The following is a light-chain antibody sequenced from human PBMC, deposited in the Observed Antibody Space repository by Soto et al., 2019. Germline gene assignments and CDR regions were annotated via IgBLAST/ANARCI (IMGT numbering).Light chain of an antibody. V-gene: IGKV1-12*01. J-gene: IGKJ4*01. CDR1: QAISSW. CDR3: QQSRSFPLT. Sequence: DIQMTQSPSSVSASVGDRVTITCRASQAISSWLAWYQQKPGRAPKLLIYSASSLQNGAPSRFTGSGSGTDFTLTITSLQHDDTAIYYCQQSRSFPLTFGGGTKVEIK. CDR2: SAS.